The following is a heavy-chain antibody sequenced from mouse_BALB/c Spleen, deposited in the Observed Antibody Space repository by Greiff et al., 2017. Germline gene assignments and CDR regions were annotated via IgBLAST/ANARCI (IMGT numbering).Heavy chain of an antibody. D-gene: IGHD3-3*01. J-gene: IGHJ2*01. CDR1: GFTFSSYT. Sequence: EVMLVESGGGLVQPGGSLKLSCAASGFTFSSYTMSWVRQTPEKRLEWVAYISNGGGSTYYPDTVKGRFTISRDNAKNTLYLQMSSLKSEDTAMYYCARHGRDPYFDYWGQGTTLTVSS. CDR2: ISNGGGST. V-gene: IGHV5-12-2*01. CDR3: ARHGRDPYFDY.